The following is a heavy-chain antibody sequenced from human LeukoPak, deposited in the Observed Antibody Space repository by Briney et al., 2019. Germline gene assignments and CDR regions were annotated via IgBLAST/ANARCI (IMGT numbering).Heavy chain of an antibody. CDR1: GLTFSSYW. Sequence: PGGXLRLSCAASGLTFSSYWMHWVRQAPGKGLVWVSRINSDGSSTIYADSVKGRFTISRDNAKNTLYLQMNSLRAEDTAVYYCARDYGDYSRYYFDYWGQGTLVTVSS. V-gene: IGHV3-74*01. CDR3: ARDYGDYSRYYFDY. D-gene: IGHD4-17*01. CDR2: INSDGSST. J-gene: IGHJ4*02.